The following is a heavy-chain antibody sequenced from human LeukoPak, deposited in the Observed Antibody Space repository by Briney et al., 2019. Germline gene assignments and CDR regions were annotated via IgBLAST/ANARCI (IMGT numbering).Heavy chain of an antibody. CDR1: GFTFDDYA. D-gene: IGHD3-22*01. Sequence: TGGSLRLSCAASGFTFDDYAMHWVRQAPGKGLEWVSGISWNSGSIGYADSVKGRFTISRDNAKNSLYLQMNSLRAEDTALYYCAKDIGYYDSSGCPEYFQHWGQGTLVTVSS. J-gene: IGHJ1*01. V-gene: IGHV3-9*01. CDR3: AKDIGYYDSSGCPEYFQH. CDR2: ISWNSGSI.